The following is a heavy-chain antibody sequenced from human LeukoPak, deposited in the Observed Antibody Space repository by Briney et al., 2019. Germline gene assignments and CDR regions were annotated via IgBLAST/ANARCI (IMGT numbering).Heavy chain of an antibody. V-gene: IGHV3-23*01. D-gene: IGHD3-3*01. Sequence: GGSLRLSCAASGFTFSSYAMSWVRQAPGKGLEWVSSIVGSVGSTYYADSVKGRFTISRDNSKNTLYLQMNSLRAEDTAVYYCATGNLRRYFDYWGQGTLVTVPS. CDR1: GFTFSSYA. J-gene: IGHJ4*02. CDR3: ATGNLRRYFDY. CDR2: IVGSVGST.